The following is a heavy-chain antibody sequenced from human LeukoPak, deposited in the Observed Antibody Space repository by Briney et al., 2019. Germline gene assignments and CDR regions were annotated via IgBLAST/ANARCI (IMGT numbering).Heavy chain of an antibody. CDR1: GFTFSSYW. Sequence: GGSLRLSCAASGFTFSSYWMSWVRQAPGKGLEWVANIKQDGSEKYYVASVKGRFTISRDNAKNSLYLQMNSLRAEDTAVYYCARDCSGGSCYYYYGMDVWGQGTTVTVSS. J-gene: IGHJ6*02. V-gene: IGHV3-7*01. CDR2: IKQDGSEK. CDR3: ARDCSGGSCYYYYGMDV. D-gene: IGHD2-15*01.